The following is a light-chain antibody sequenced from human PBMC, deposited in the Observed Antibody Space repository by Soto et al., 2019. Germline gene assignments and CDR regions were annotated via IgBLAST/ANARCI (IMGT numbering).Light chain of an antibody. Sequence: EIVLTQSPATLSLSPGERATLSFMVGHAVSRSYLAWYQQKPGQAPRLLIYSASSRATGVPTRFSGSGSGADYTLTISRLEPEDSAVYYCQQYGYSFWTFGQGTKVDIK. V-gene: IGKV3-20*01. CDR2: SAS. CDR1: HAVSRSY. CDR3: QQYGYSFWT. J-gene: IGKJ1*01.